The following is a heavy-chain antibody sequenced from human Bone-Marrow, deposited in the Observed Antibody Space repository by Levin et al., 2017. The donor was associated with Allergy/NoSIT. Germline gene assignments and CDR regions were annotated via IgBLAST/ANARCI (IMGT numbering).Heavy chain of an antibody. Sequence: GESLKISCETSGFTFRTYGMHWVRQAPGKGLEWVAAISYDGSKYADSVKGRFNISRDNSKNTGYLQIISLRAEDTAMYYCAKDLGSNWFLHHWGQGTLVTVSS. V-gene: IGHV3-30*18. J-gene: IGHJ5*02. CDR3: AKDLGSNWFLHH. CDR2: ISYDGSK. D-gene: IGHD6-13*01. CDR1: GFTFRTYG.